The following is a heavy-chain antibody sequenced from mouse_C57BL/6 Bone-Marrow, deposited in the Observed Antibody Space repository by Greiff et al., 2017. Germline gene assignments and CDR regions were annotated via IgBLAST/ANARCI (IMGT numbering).Heavy chain of an antibody. J-gene: IGHJ1*03. CDR2: IYPGSGST. D-gene: IGHD2-5*01. CDR1: GYTFTSYW. V-gene: IGHV1-55*01. CDR3: ARPYYSNYWYFDV. Sequence: QVQLQQPGAELVKPGASVKMSCTASGYTFTSYWITWVKQRPGQGLEWIGDIYPGSGSTNYNEKFKSKVTLTVDTSSSTAYMQLSSLTSEDSAVYYSARPYYSNYWYFDVWGTGTTVTVSS.